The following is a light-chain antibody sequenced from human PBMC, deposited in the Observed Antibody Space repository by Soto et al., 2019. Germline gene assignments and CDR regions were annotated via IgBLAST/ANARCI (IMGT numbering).Light chain of an antibody. CDR1: QSISSW. Sequence: DIQMTQSPSTLSASVGDRVTITCRASQSISSWLAWYQQKPGKDPKLLIYDASSLESGVPSRFSGSGSGTEFTLTISSLQPEDFATYYCKQYNSYWTVGQGNKVDIK. J-gene: IGKJ1*01. V-gene: IGKV1-5*01. CDR2: DAS. CDR3: KQYNSYWT.